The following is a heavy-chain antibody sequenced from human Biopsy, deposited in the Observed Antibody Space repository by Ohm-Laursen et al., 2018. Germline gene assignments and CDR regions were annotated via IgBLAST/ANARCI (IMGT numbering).Heavy chain of an antibody. CDR2: INHSGRT. J-gene: IGHJ6*02. Sequence: LSCAASGFTFSNYAMTWVRQTPGKGLEWIGEINHSGRTNYNPSLKSRVTISVDTSKNQFSLKVRSVTAADTAVYYCVRGVDYYDPYHYYALDVWGQGTTVTVSS. V-gene: IGHV4-34*01. CDR1: GFTFSNYA. D-gene: IGHD3-22*01. CDR3: VRGVDYYDPYHYYALDV.